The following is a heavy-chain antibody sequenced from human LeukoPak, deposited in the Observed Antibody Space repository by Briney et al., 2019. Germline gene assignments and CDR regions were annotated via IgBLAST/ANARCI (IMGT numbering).Heavy chain of an antibody. V-gene: IGHV4-39*07. D-gene: IGHD5-24*01. CDR2: FYYSGTS. Sequence: SETLSLTCTVSGALISSSSYYWGWIHQPPGKGLEWIGTFYYSGTSYYNPSLKSRVTISVDASKNQFSLRLSSVTAADTAVYYCARGLATIIDPYYFDYWGQGTQVTVSS. J-gene: IGHJ4*02. CDR1: GALISSSSYY. CDR3: ARGLATIIDPYYFDY.